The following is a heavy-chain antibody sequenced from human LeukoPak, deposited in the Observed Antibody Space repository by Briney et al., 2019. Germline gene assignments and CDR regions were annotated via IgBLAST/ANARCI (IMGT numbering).Heavy chain of an antibody. D-gene: IGHD1-1*01. CDR3: ATSGEHWDVFDY. CDR2: IKSETGGGTT. J-gene: IGHJ4*02. V-gene: IGHV3-15*01. CDR1: GFTVSSNY. Sequence: GGSLRLSCAASGFTVSSNYMSWVRQAPGKGLEWVGRIKSETGGGTTNYAAPVKGRFTISRDDSKNTLYLQMNSLKIEDTAVYYCATSGEHWDVFDYWGQGALVTISS.